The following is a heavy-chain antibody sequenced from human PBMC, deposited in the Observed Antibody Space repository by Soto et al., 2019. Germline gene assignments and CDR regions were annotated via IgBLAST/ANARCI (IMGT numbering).Heavy chain of an antibody. V-gene: IGHV1-2*02. CDR2: INPNSGGT. CDR3: ARARYFDWPVYDY. D-gene: IGHD3-9*01. Sequence: ASVKVSCKASGYTFTGYDMHWVLQAPGQGLEWMGWINPNSGGTNYAQKFQGRVTMTRDTSISTAYMELSRLRSDDTAVYYCARARYFDWPVYDYWGQGTLVTVSS. J-gene: IGHJ4*02. CDR1: GYTFTGYD.